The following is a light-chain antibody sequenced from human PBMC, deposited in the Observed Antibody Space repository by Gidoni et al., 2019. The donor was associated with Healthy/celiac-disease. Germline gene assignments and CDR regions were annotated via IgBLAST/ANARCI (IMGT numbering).Light chain of an antibody. CDR1: KLGDKY. J-gene: IGLJ2*01. CDR3: QAWDSSTAV. Sequence: SYELTQPPSVSVSPGQTASIPCSGDKLGDKYACWYQQKPGQSPVLVIYQDSKRPSGIPERFACSNAGNTATLTIGGTQAMDEADYYCQAWDSSTAVFGGGTKLTVL. V-gene: IGLV3-1*01. CDR2: QDS.